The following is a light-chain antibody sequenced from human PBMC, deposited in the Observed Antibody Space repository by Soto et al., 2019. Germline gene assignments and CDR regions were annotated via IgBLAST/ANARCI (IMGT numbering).Light chain of an antibody. Sequence: EIVFTQSPGTLSLSPGERATLSCRASQSVDSNYFAWYQQKRGQAPRLLIYGTSSRATGTPDRFSGNGSGTDFTLTISRLEPEDFAVYYCQQYGSSTWTFGQGTKVDIK. CDR3: QQYGSSTWT. V-gene: IGKV3-20*01. CDR1: QSVDSNY. CDR2: GTS. J-gene: IGKJ1*01.